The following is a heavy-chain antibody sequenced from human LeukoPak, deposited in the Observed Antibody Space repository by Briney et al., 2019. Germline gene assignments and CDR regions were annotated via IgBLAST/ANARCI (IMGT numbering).Heavy chain of an antibody. D-gene: IGHD2/OR15-2a*01. Sequence: PGGTLRLSCAASGFTFSGSHMHWVRQAPGKGLEWVGHVRNAADGYATAYGVSVKGRFTISRDDSNNMVYRQMNSLKTEGSAVYYCSRQTFSCLDYCSQGTLVTVSS. J-gene: IGHJ4*02. CDR2: VRNAADGYAT. CDR1: GFTFSGSH. CDR3: SRQTFSCLDY. V-gene: IGHV3-73*01.